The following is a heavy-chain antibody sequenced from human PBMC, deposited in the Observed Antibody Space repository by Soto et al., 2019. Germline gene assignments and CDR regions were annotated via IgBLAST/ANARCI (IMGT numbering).Heavy chain of an antibody. CDR2: TYYRSKWYN. CDR3: ARDVSELGIGERYYYGMDV. CDR1: GDSVSSNSAA. V-gene: IGHV6-1*01. D-gene: IGHD7-27*01. Sequence: SQTLSLTCAISGDSVSSNSAAWNWIRQSPSRGLEWLGRTYYRSKWYNDYAVSVKSRITINPDTSKNQFSLQLNSVTPEDTAVYSCARDVSELGIGERYYYGMDVWGQGPTVTVSS. J-gene: IGHJ6*02.